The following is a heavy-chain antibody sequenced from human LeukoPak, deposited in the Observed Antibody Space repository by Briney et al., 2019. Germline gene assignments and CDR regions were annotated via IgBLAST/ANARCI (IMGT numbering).Heavy chain of an antibody. D-gene: IGHD5-24*01. CDR2: ISYDGSNK. CDR3: AREPVRDGYNYGYDY. J-gene: IGHJ4*02. Sequence: HTGWSLRLSCAASGFTFSSYAMHWVRQAPGKGLEWVAVISYDGSNKYYAYSVKGRFTISSDNSKNTLYLQMNSLRAEDTAVYYCAREPVRDGYNYGYDYWGQGTLVTVSS. CDR1: GFTFSSYA. V-gene: IGHV3-30*04.